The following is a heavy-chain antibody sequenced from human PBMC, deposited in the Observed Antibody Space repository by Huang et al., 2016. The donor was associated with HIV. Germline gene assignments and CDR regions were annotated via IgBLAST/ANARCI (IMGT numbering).Heavy chain of an antibody. V-gene: IGHV5-51*01. CDR2: VYPSASDL. Sequence: EVRLVQSGAEVKKPGDSLKSSCKGSGYTFTDYWIGWVRQVPGKGLARMGIVYPSASDLKDSPSFQGQVTISADKSMTTAYLQWRSLKASDTAMYYCARRHSGHFGYWGQGTLVTVSS. J-gene: IGHJ4*02. CDR1: GYTFTDYW. D-gene: IGHD6-25*01. CDR3: ARRHSGHFGY.